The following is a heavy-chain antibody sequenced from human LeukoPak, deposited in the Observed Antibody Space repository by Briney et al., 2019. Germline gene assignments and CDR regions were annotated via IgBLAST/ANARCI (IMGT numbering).Heavy chain of an antibody. J-gene: IGHJ4*02. CDR2: IIPIFGTA. V-gene: IGHV1-69*05. D-gene: IGHD3-22*01. CDR1: GGTFISYA. Sequence: SVKVSCKASGGTFISYAISWVRQAPGQGLEWMGRIIPIFGTANYAQKFQGRVTITTDESTSTAYMDLSNLRSEDTAVYYCAREPRYYYDSSGYYYFDYWGQGSLVTVCS. CDR3: AREPRYYYDSSGYYYFDY.